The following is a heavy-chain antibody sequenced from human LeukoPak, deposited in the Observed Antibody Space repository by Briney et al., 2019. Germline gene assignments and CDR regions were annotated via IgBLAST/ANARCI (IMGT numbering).Heavy chain of an antibody. Sequence: PGGSLRLSCVASGFAFSSFAMSWVRQAPGKGLEWVSVIYSGGSTYYADSVYADSVKGRFTISRDNSKNTLYLQMNSLRAEDTAVYYCATDSLNAHQWGNWGQGTLVTVSS. CDR1: GFAFSSFA. CDR2: IYSGGST. V-gene: IGHV3-66*01. J-gene: IGHJ4*02. CDR3: ATDSLNAHQWGN. D-gene: IGHD7-27*01.